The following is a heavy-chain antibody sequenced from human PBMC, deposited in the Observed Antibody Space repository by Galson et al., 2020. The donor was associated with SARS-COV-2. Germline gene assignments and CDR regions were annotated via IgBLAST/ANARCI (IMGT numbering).Heavy chain of an antibody. CDR1: GYTFTNLW. CDR2: IYPSDSDV. Sequence: GASLKISCQAFGYTFTNLWIAWVRQTPGKGLEWMGIIYPSDSDVKYSPSFEGQVTISADKSISTTYLEWKSLRASDSAVYYFARRPARSTLSYFDYWGQGVLVTGSS. V-gene: IGHV5-51*01. CDR3: ARRPARSTLSYFDY. D-gene: IGHD6-13*01. J-gene: IGHJ4*01.